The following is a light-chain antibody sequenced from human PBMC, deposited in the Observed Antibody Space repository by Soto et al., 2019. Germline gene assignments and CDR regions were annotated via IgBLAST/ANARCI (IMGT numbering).Light chain of an antibody. V-gene: IGLV3-21*02. CDR3: QVWDSSDHYV. Sequence: SYELTQPPSVSVAPGQTARITCGGNNIGSKSVHWYQQKPGQAPVLVVYDDNARPSGIPERFSGSNSGNTATLTISRVEAGDEADYYCQVWDSSDHYVFGTGTKV. J-gene: IGLJ1*01. CDR1: NIGSKS. CDR2: DDN.